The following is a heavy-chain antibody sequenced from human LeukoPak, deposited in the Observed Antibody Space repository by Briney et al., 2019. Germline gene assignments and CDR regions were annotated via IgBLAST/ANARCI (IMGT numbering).Heavy chain of an antibody. CDR1: GDSVSSNSAA. V-gene: IGHV6-1*01. J-gene: IGHJ4*02. Sequence: SQTLSLTCAISGDSVSSNSAAWNWIRQSPSRGLEWLGRTYYRSKWFNDYAVSVKSRITINPDTSKNQFSLQLNSVTPEDTAVYYRTRAQDADRIAAASHLGFDFWGQGTLVTVSS. D-gene: IGHD6-6*01. CDR3: TRAQDADRIAAASHLGFDF. CDR2: TYYRSKWFN.